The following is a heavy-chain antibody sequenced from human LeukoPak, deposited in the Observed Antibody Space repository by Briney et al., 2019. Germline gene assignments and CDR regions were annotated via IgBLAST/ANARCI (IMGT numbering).Heavy chain of an antibody. CDR3: ARDIGAAAYDWFDL. CDR1: GFTFSNYE. Sequence: PGGSLRLSCAASGFTFSNYEMNWVRQAPGKGLEWISYINRSGSTISYADSVRGRFTISRDNAENSLYLQMNTLRAEDTAVYYCARDIGAAAYDWFDLWGQGTLVAVSS. D-gene: IGHD6-13*01. CDR2: INRSGSTI. J-gene: IGHJ5*02. V-gene: IGHV3-48*03.